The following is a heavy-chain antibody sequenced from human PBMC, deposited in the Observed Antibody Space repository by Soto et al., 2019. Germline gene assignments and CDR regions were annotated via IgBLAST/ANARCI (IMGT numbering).Heavy chain of an antibody. D-gene: IGHD6-13*01. CDR2: IYHSGST. V-gene: IGHV4-38-2*01. CDR3: ARVPGIAAAGLEFDY. J-gene: IGHJ4*02. CDR1: GYSISSGYY. Sequence: SETLSLTCAVSGYSISSGYYWGWIRQPPGKGLEWIGSIYHSGSTYYNPSVMSGDTISVATSKSQYSLKLSFVNAADTAVYSCARVPGIAAAGLEFDYWGQGTLVTVSS.